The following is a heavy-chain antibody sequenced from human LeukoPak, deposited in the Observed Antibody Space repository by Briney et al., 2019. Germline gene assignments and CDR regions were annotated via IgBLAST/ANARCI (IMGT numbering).Heavy chain of an antibody. J-gene: IGHJ3*02. D-gene: IGHD6-13*01. V-gene: IGHV4-59*01. CDR3: AREGSSSSWYKAFDI. CDR1: GGSISSYD. Sequence: SETLSLTCTVSGGSISSYDWSWIRQPPGKGLEWIGYIYYSGSTNYNPSLKSRVTISVDTSKNQFSLKLSSVTAADTAVYYCAREGSSSSWYKAFDIWGQGTMVTVSS. CDR2: IYYSGST.